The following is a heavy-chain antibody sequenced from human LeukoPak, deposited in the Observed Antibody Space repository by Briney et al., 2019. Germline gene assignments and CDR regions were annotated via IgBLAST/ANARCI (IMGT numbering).Heavy chain of an antibody. CDR2: ISPSSGYI. CDR1: GFTFNSHT. J-gene: IGHJ5*02. Sequence: GGSLRLSCAASGFTFNSHTMNWVRQAPGKGLEWVSSISPSSGYIYYGDSVTGRFTMSRDNAKNSLYLQMDSLRVEDTALYYCVRGLYYGSGTYYNAMVGSWFDPWGQGTLVTVSS. V-gene: IGHV3-21*01. D-gene: IGHD3-10*01. CDR3: VRGLYYGSGTYYNAMVGSWFDP.